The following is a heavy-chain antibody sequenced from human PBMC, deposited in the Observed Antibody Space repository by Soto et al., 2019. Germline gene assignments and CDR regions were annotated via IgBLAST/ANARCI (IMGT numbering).Heavy chain of an antibody. V-gene: IGHV5-51*01. Sequence: GESLKISCKGSGYSFTGYWIGWVRQMPGKGLEWMGIIYPGDSDTRYSPSFQGQVTISADKSISTAYLQWSSLKASDTAMYYCARHAKYGSGSYYYYYYGMDVWGQGTTVTVS. CDR1: GYSFTGYW. CDR2: IYPGDSDT. J-gene: IGHJ6*02. D-gene: IGHD3-10*01. CDR3: ARHAKYGSGSYYYYYYGMDV.